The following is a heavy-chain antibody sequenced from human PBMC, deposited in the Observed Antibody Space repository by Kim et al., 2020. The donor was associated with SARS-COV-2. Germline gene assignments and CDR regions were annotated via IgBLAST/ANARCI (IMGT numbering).Heavy chain of an antibody. CDR2: IYYSGST. CDR3: ARCRGGVRAFDI. Sequence: SETLSLTCTVSGGSISSYYWSWIRQPPGKGLEWIGYIYYSGSTNYNPSLKSRVTISVDTSKNQFSLKLSSVTAADTAVYYCARCRGGVRAFDIWGQGTMVTVSS. CDR1: GGSISSYY. J-gene: IGHJ3*02. D-gene: IGHD3-10*01. V-gene: IGHV4-59*01.